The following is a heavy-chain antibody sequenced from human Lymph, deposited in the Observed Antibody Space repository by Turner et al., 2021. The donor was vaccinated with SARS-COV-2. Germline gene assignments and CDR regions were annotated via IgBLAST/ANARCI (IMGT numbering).Heavy chain of an antibody. CDR2: ISYDGSNK. D-gene: IGHD3-10*01. CDR3: ARYASGGYFYYGMDV. Sequence: QAQLVESGGGVVQPGRSLRLSCAASGFTFSTYAIYWVRQAPGKGLEWVAVISYDGSNKYYADSVKGRFTISRDNSKNTLYLQMNSLRAEDTAVYYCARYASGGYFYYGMDVWGQGTTVTVSS. V-gene: IGHV3-30*04. J-gene: IGHJ6*02. CDR1: GFTFSTYA.